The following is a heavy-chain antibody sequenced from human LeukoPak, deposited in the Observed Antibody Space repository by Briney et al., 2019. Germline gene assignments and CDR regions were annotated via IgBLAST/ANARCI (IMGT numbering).Heavy chain of an antibody. CDR3: TPTGDYYDILTGYFPLDY. CDR1: GFTFSNAW. J-gene: IGHJ4*02. CDR2: IKSKTDGGTT. Sequence: GGSLRLSCAASGFTFSNAWMSWVRQAPGKGLEWVGRIKSKTDGGTTDYAAPVKGRFTISRDDSKNTLYLQMNSLKIEDTAVYYCTPTGDYYDILTGYFPLDYWGQGTLVTVSS. D-gene: IGHD3-9*01. V-gene: IGHV3-15*01.